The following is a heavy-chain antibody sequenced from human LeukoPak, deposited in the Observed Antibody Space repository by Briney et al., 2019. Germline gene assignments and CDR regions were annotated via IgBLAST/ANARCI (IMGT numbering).Heavy chain of an antibody. J-gene: IGHJ4*02. V-gene: IGHV3-30-3*01. CDR2: ISYDGSNK. D-gene: IGHD3-3*01. CDR3: ARAPPAYYDFWSGHNGGYYFDY. CDR1: GFTFSSYA. Sequence: GGSLRLSCAASGFTFSSYAMHWARQAPGKGLEWVAVISYDGSNKYYADSVKGRFTISRDNSKNTLYLQMNSLRAEDTAVYYCARAPPAYYDFWSGHNGGYYFDYWGQGTLVTVSS.